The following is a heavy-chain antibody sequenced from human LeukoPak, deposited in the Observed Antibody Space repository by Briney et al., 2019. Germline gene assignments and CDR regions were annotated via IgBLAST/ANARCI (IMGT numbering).Heavy chain of an antibody. J-gene: IGHJ4*02. D-gene: IGHD2-2*01. CDR2: ISSSSAYI. CDR3: ARVAGYCSSTSNCYSDY. Sequence: GGSLRLFCAASGFTFSTYTMNWVRQAPGKGLEWVSSISSSSAYIYYADSVKGRFTISRDNAKNSLYLQMNSLRAEDTAVYYCARVAGYCSSTSNCYSDYWGQGTLVPVSS. CDR1: GFTFSTYT. V-gene: IGHV3-21*01.